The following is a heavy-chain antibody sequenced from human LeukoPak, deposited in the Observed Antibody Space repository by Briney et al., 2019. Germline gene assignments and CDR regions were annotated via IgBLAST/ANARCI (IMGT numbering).Heavy chain of an antibody. CDR2: IYWNVDR. D-gene: IGHD6-13*01. CDR3: AHGAWIAAAWFDYFDY. Sequence: SGPTLVNPPQTPTLTCTFSGFSLSTSGLGVGWIRQPPGKALEWLALIYWNVDRRYSPSLKSTLTITKDTSKNQVVLTMTNINPLDTATDYGAHGAWIAAAWFDYFDYWGQGTLVTVSS. CDR1: GFSLSTSGLG. V-gene: IGHV2-5*01. J-gene: IGHJ4*02.